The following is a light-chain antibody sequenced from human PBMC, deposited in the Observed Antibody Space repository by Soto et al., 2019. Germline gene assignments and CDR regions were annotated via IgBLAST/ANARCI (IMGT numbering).Light chain of an antibody. CDR3: SSYTSSTSYV. V-gene: IGLV2-14*01. Sequence: QSVLTQPASVSGSPGQSITISCVGTSSDIGDYNYVSWYQQHPGKVPKVIIYDVSNRPSGVSYRFSATKSGNTASLTISGLQSEDEADSSCSSYTSSTSYVFGTGTKLNVL. J-gene: IGLJ1*01. CDR1: SSDIGDYNY. CDR2: DVS.